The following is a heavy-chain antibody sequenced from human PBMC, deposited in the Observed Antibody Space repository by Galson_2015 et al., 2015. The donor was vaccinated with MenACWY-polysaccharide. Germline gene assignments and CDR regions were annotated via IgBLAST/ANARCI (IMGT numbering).Heavy chain of an antibody. V-gene: IGHV3-74*01. Sequence: SLRLSCAASGFTFSTYWMNWVRQAPGKGLVWVSRIKSDVSSTSYADSVKGRFSISRDNAKSTLYLQMNSLRAEDTAVYYCARGPLGYCAGDCLCLDSWCQGTLFTVSS. CDR2: IKSDVSST. J-gene: IGHJ4*02. CDR1: GFTFSTYW. D-gene: IGHD2-21*02. CDR3: ARGPLGYCAGDCLCLDS.